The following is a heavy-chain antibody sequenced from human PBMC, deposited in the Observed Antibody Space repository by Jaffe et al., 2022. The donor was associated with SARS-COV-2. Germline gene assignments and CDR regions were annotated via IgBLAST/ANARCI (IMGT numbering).Heavy chain of an antibody. CDR2: IKQDGSEK. V-gene: IGHV3-7*01. D-gene: IGHD3-16*01. CDR3: ARVSGSRGNYWYYGMDV. Sequence: EVQLVESGGGLVQPGGSLRLSCAASGFTFSSYWMSWVRQAPGKGLEWVANIKQDGSEKYYVDSVKGRFTISRDNAKNSLYLQMNSLRAEDTAVYYCARVSGSRGNYWYYGMDVWGQGTTVTVSS. J-gene: IGHJ6*02. CDR1: GFTFSSYW.